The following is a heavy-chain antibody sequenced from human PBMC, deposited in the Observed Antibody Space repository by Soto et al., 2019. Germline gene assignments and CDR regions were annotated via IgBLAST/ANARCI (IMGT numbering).Heavy chain of an antibody. CDR3: ASGPAEGEGATYY. J-gene: IGHJ4*02. Sequence: QVQLVQSGAEVKKPGASVKVSCKASGYTFTDYDVNWVRQAPGQGLEWMGWMNPDNGNTGYAQKFQGRITMTRATSIRTAYMDLSSLRPEDTAVYYCASGPAEGEGATYYWGQGTLVTVSS. CDR2: MNPDNGNT. V-gene: IGHV1-8*01. CDR1: GYTFTDYD. D-gene: IGHD1-26*01.